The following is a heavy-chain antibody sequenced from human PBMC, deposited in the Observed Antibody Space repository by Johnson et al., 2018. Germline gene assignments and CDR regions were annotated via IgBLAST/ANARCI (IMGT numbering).Heavy chain of an antibody. J-gene: IGHJ3*02. CDR1: GFTFSSYA. CDR3: ARDTSMETKAPYCSGGSCYRDAFDI. V-gene: IGHV3-23*04. CDR2: ISGSGGST. D-gene: IGHD2-15*01. Sequence: EVQLVETGGGLVQPGGSLRLSCAASGFTFSSYAMSWVRQAPGKGLEWVSAISGSGGSTYYADSVKGRFTISRDNSKNTLYGQMNSLRAEDTAVYYCARDTSMETKAPYCSGGSCYRDAFDIWGQGTMVTVSS.